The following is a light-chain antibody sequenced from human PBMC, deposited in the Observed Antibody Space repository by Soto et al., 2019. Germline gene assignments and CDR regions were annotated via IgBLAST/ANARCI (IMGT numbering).Light chain of an antibody. J-gene: IGKJ5*01. CDR3: QQYNNWPPIT. CDR1: QSVGSS. CDR2: GAS. Sequence: EIVLTQSPGTLSLSPGERATLSCRASQSVGSSLAWYQQKPGQAPRLLIYGASTRATGIPARFSGSGSGTDFTLAISSLQSEDFAVYYCQQYNNWPPITFGQGTRLEIK. V-gene: IGKV3-15*01.